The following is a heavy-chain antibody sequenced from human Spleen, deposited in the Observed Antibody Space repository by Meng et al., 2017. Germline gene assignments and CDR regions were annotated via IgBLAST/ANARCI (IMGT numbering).Heavy chain of an antibody. CDR1: GFTFSSYG. CDR2: IWYDGSNK. J-gene: IGHJ4*02. Sequence: RGSLRLSCAASGFTFSSYGMHWVRQAPGKGLEWVAVIWYDGSNKYYADSVKGRFTISRDNSKNTLYLQMNSLRAEDTAVYYCARVRGAVAGKVYYFDYWGQGTLVTVSS. V-gene: IGHV3-33*01. CDR3: ARVRGAVAGKVYYFDY. D-gene: IGHD6-19*01.